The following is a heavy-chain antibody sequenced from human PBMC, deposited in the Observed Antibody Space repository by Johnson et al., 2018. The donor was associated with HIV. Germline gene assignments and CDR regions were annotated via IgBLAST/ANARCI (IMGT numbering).Heavy chain of an antibody. CDR1: GFTFSSHA. V-gene: IGHV3-30*04. J-gene: IGHJ3*02. D-gene: IGHD3-3*01. Sequence: QVQLVESGGGVVQPGRSLRLSCAASGFTFSSHAIHWVRQAPGKGLEWVAVISYDGRNKHYADSVKGRFPISRDDSKNTLYLQRNSLRAEDTAVYYCARGGAQFLEWLLSDQYAFDIWGQGTMVTVSS. CDR3: ARGGAQFLEWLLSDQYAFDI. CDR2: ISYDGRNK.